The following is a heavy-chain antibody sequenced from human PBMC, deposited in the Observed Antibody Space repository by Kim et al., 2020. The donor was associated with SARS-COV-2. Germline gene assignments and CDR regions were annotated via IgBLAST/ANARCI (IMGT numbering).Heavy chain of an antibody. CDR3: ARDGVGGWPRGYYYYGMDV. J-gene: IGHJ6*02. Sequence: SQTLSLTCAISGDSVSSNSAAWNWIRQSPSRGLEWLGRTYYRSKWYNDYAVSVKSRITINPDTSKNQFSLQLNSVTPEDTAVYYCARDGVGGWPRGYYYYGMDVWGQGTTVTVSS. D-gene: IGHD6-19*01. CDR2: TYYRSKWYN. V-gene: IGHV6-1*01. CDR1: GDSVSSNSAA.